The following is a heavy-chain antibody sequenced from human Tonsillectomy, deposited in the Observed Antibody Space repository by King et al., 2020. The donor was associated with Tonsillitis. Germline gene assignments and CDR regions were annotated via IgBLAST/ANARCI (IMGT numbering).Heavy chain of an antibody. V-gene: IGHV3-9*01. D-gene: IGHD3-10*01. CDR2: ISWNSGSI. CDR1: GFTFDDYA. CDR3: AKAGIWFGELLSKDYFDY. J-gene: IGHJ4*02. Sequence: VQLVESGGGLVQPGRSLRLSCAASGFTFDDYAMHWVRQAPGKGLEWVSGISWNSGSIGYADSVKGRFNISRDNAKNSLYLQMNSLRAEDTALYYCAKAGIWFGELLSKDYFDYWGQGTLVTFSS.